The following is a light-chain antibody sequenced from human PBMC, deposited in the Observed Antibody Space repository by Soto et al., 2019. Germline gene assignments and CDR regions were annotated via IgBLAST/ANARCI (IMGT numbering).Light chain of an antibody. CDR3: AAWDDNLNAYV. V-gene: IGLV1-47*02. CDR1: TSNIGTFY. Sequence: QSMLTQPPSASSTPGQTVTISCSGSTSNIGTFYAYWYQHLPGTAPKLLIYLGDQRASGVSDRFSGSKSGTSASLAINGLRSDDEADYYCAAWDDNLNAYVFGSGTKLTVL. J-gene: IGLJ1*01. CDR2: LGD.